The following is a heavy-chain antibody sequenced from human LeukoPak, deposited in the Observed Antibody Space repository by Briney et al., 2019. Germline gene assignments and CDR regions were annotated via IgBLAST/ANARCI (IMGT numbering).Heavy chain of an antibody. CDR3: ARDCSGGSCYEYGN. CDR1: GGSISSYY. V-gene: IGHV4-4*07. J-gene: IGHJ4*02. D-gene: IGHD2-15*01. CDR2: IYTSGST. Sequence: PSETLSLTCTVSGGSISSYYWSWIRQPAGKGLEWIGRIYTSGSTNYNPSLKSRVTISVDTSKNQFSLKLSSVTAADTAVYYCARDCSGGSCYEYGNWGQGTLVTVSS.